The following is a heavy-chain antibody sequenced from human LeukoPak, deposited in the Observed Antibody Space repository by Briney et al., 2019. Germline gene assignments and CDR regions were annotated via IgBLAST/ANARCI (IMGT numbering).Heavy chain of an antibody. Sequence: GASVKVSCKASGYTFTSYGISWVRQAPGQGLEWMGWISAYNGNTNYAQKLQGRVTMTTDTSTRTAYMELRSLRSDDTAVYYCARGVDCSGGSCYHNWFDPWGQGTLVTVFS. D-gene: IGHD2-15*01. CDR2: ISAYNGNT. CDR1: GYTFTSYG. J-gene: IGHJ5*02. V-gene: IGHV1-18*01. CDR3: ARGVDCSGGSCYHNWFDP.